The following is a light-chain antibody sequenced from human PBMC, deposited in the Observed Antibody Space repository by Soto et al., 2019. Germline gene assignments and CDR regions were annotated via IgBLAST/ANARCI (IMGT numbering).Light chain of an antibody. CDR1: QSVSSSF. J-gene: IGKJ1*01. CDR2: GAS. CDR3: QQYGSSPQT. Sequence: EIVMTQSPGTLSLSPGERATISCRASQSVSSSFLAWYQQKPGQAPRLLIYGASSMATGIPERFSGSGSGTDFTLTISRLEPEDFAVYFCQQYGSSPQTFGLGTKVEIK. V-gene: IGKV3-20*01.